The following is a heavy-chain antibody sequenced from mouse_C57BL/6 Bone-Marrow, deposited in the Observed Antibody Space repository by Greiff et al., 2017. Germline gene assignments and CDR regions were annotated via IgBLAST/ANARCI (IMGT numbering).Heavy chain of an antibody. CDR2: INPSSGYT. V-gene: IGHV1-7*01. Sequence: QVQLQQSGAELAKPGASVKLSCKASGYTFTSYWMHWVKQRPGQGLEWIGYINPSSGYTKYNQKFKDKATLTADKSSSTAYMQLSSLTYGDSAVYCFGKPPSDYGGQGTPLTGSS. J-gene: IGHJ2*01. CDR1: GYTFTSYW. CDR3: GKPPSDY.